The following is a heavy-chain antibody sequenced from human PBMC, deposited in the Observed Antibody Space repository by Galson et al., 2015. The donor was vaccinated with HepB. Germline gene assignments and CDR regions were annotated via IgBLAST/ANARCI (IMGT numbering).Heavy chain of an antibody. V-gene: IGHV3-15*01. CDR3: TTAYFIVGGTTQDY. Sequence: SLRLSCAASGFTFSNAWMSWVRQAPGKGLEWVGRIKSKTDGGTTDYAAPVKGRFTISRDDSKNTLYLQMNSLKTEDTAVYYCTTAYFIVGGTTQDYWGQGTLVTVSS. J-gene: IGHJ4*02. CDR2: IKSKTDGGTT. CDR1: GFTFSNAW. D-gene: IGHD1-26*01.